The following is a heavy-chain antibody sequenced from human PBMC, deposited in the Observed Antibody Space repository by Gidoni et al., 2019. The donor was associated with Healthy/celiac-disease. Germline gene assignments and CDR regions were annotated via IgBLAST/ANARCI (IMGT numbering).Heavy chain of an antibody. J-gene: IGHJ6*02. Sequence: QVQLVESGGGVVQPGSSLRLSCAASGFTFSSYAMHWVRQAPGKGLEWVAVISYDGSNKYYADSVKGRFTISRDNSKNTLYLQMNSLRAEDTAVYYCARDRGYSYGIDYYYYGMDVWGQGTTVTVSS. V-gene: IGHV3-30*01. CDR3: ARDRGYSYGIDYYYYGMDV. CDR1: GFTFSSYA. CDR2: ISYDGSNK. D-gene: IGHD5-18*01.